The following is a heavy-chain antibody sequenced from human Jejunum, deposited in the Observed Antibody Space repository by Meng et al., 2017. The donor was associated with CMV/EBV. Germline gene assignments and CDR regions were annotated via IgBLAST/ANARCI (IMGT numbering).Heavy chain of an antibody. J-gene: IGHJ4*02. D-gene: IGHD6-19*01. CDR1: GGSITPDY. CDR2: IKYTGRI. Sequence: QGQLQESGAGLVNPSETLSLTCTVSGGSITPDYLTWIRQAPGKGLEWIGYIKYTGRIQFNPSLRGRVTMSLDMSKNQSSLKLNSVTAADTAVYYCARIPDIRGWPFDYWGRGTLVTVSS. V-gene: IGHV4-59*01. CDR3: ARIPDIRGWPFDY.